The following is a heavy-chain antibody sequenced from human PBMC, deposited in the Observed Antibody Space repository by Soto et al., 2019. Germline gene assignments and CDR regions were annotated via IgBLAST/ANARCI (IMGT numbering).Heavy chain of an antibody. D-gene: IGHD2-15*01. CDR3: ARVPTPVPAALDI. J-gene: IGHJ3*02. Sequence: EVQLVESGGGLVQPGGSLRLSCAASGFTFSDYYMDWVRQAPGKGLDWVGRIRNEANSYTAEYAASVKGRFTMSRDDSKNSLYLQMYSLKIEDTAVYYCARVPTPVPAALDIWGQGTMVTVSS. CDR2: IRNEANSYTA. CDR1: GFTFSDYY. V-gene: IGHV3-72*01.